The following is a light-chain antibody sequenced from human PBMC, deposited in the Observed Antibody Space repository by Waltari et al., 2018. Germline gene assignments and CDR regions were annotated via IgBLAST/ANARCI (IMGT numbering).Light chain of an antibody. CDR2: DAS. CDR3: QQYNTVPIT. Sequence: DIQLTQSLSSLSASVGDRVTFTCQASQNIHNYLIWYQQKSGKAPKLLIYDASTLETGVPSRFGGSGSGTDFTLTISSLQPEDVATYYCQQYNTVPITFGQGTRLQIK. CDR1: QNIHNY. V-gene: IGKV1-33*01. J-gene: IGKJ5*01.